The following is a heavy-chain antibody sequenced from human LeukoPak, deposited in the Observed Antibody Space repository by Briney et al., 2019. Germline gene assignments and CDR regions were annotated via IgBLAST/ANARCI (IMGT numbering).Heavy chain of an antibody. CDR3: AKSPPVRSTFPMVY. Sequence: GVSLRLSCAASGFTFSSYGMPWLRQAPVRGLEWVAVISYDGSNKYYADSVKGRFTISRDNSKNTLYLQMNSLRAEDTAVYYCAKSPPVRSTFPMVYWGQGTLVTVSS. V-gene: IGHV3-30*18. J-gene: IGHJ4*02. CDR2: ISYDGSNK. CDR1: GFTFSSYG. D-gene: IGHD3-10*01.